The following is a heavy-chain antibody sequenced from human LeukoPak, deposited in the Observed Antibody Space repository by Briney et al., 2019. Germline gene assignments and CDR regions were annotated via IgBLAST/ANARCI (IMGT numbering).Heavy chain of an antibody. CDR1: GFTFSSNW. Sequence: GGSLRLSCVASGFTFSSNWMHWARQAPGKGLVWVSRINSDGSSTSYAYSVKGRFTISRHNAKNTLYLQMNSLRAEGTAVYFCASPGATSKFDYWGQGTQVTVSS. CDR3: ASPGATSKFDY. V-gene: IGHV3-74*01. CDR2: INSDGSST. J-gene: IGHJ4*02. D-gene: IGHD1-26*01.